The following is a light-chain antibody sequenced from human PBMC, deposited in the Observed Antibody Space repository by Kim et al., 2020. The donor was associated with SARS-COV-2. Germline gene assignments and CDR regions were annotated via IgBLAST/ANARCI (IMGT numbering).Light chain of an antibody. CDR3: QKYNSGPYT. CDR2: GAS. V-gene: IGKV1-27*01. J-gene: IGKJ2*01. CDR1: QGIDNY. Sequence: SASVGDRVTLPCRASQGIDNYLAWYQQKSGKVPKLLIYGASTLQPGVPSRFSGSASGTDFTLTISSLQPEDVATYYCQKYNSGPYTFGQGTKLEI.